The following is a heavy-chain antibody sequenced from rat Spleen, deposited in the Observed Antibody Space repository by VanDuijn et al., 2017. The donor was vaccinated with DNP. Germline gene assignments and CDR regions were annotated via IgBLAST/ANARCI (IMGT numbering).Heavy chain of an antibody. J-gene: IGHJ2*01. CDR2: IWTGGST. D-gene: IGHD4-1*01. CDR3: ARVNHGEYFDY. Sequence: QVQLKESGPGLVQPSQTLSLTCTVSGFSLTTHHVSWVRQPTGKGLEWMGVIWTGGSTDYNSALKSRLSISRDTSKSQVFLKMNSLQTEDIATYYCARVNHGEYFDYWGQGVMVTVSS. V-gene: IGHV2-30*01. CDR1: GFSLTTHH.